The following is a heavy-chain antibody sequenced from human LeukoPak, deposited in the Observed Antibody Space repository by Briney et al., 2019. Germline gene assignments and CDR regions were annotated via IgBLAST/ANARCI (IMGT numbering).Heavy chain of an antibody. CDR1: GYTFTDYY. CDR2: INPNSGAT. Sequence: WASVKVSCKASGYTFTDYYLLWVRQAPGQGLEWMGWINPNSGATHFAQNLQARVSMTRDTSIATAYLDLTGLTSDDTAVYYCARGRRILGGPENAGDFFDFWGQGTLVTVSS. CDR3: ARGRRILGGPENAGDFFDF. V-gene: IGHV1-2*02. J-gene: IGHJ4*01. D-gene: IGHD3-16*01.